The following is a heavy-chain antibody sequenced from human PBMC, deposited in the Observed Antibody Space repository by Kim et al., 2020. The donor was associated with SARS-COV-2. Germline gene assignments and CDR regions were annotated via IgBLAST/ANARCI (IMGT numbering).Heavy chain of an antibody. CDR1: GFTFSHYA. Sequence: GGSLRLSCAASGFTFSHYAMHWVRQAPGKGLEWVAVISYGGSAKNYADSVKGRFTISRDNSKNTLYLQMNSLRAEDAALYYCARDGRQWGYRTFSDHWGQGAPSTVPS. CDR2: ISYGGSAK. CDR3: ARDGRQWGYRTFSDH. J-gene: IGHJ4*02. V-gene: IGHV3-30-3*01. D-gene: IGHD5-18*01.